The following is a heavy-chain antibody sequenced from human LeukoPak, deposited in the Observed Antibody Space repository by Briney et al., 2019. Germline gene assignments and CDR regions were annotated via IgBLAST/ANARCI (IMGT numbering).Heavy chain of an antibody. V-gene: IGHV3-66*01. Sequence: GGSLRLSCAASGFTVSSNYMSWVRQAPGKGLEWVSVIYSGGSTYYADSVKGRFTISRDNPKNTLYLQMNSLRAEDTAVYYCATSNSSGWYEGIYYYYYGMDVWGQGTTVTVSS. D-gene: IGHD6-19*01. CDR2: IYSGGST. CDR3: ATSNSSGWYEGIYYYYYGMDV. J-gene: IGHJ6*02. CDR1: GFTVSSNY.